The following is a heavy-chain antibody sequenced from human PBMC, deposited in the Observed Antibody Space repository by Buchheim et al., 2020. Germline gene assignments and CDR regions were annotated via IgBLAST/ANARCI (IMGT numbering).Heavy chain of an antibody. D-gene: IGHD1-26*01. CDR1: GFTFSSYG. CDR2: IWYDGSNK. Sequence: QVQLVESGGGVVQPGRSLRLSCAASGFTFSSYGMHWVRQAPGKGLEWVAVIWYDGSNKYYADSVKGRFTISRDNSKNTLFLEMNSLRAEDTALYYCAKDWSLIVGAHDAFHMWGQGT. J-gene: IGHJ3*02. V-gene: IGHV3-33*06. CDR3: AKDWSLIVGAHDAFHM.